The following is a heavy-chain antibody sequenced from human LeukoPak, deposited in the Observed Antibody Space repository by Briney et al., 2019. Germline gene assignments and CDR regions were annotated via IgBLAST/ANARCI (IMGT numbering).Heavy chain of an antibody. J-gene: IGHJ6*03. CDR2: IYYSGST. CDR3: ARDSSSWSYYYYMDV. CDR1: GGSISSDY. V-gene: IGHV4-59*01. Sequence: SETLSLTCSVSGGSISSDYWNWIRQPPGKGLEWIGYIYYSGSTTYNPSLKSRFTISVDTSQNQFSLKLSSVTAADTAVYYCARDSSSWSYYYYMDVWGKGTTVTVSS. D-gene: IGHD6-13*01.